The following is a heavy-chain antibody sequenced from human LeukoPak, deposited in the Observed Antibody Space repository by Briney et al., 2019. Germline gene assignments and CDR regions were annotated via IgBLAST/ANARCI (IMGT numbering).Heavy chain of an antibody. J-gene: IGHJ4*02. CDR1: GFTFSSYS. Sequence: GSLRLCCAASGFTFSSYSMSCVRPAPGKGLEWVSSISSSSSYMYYGDSVKGRCTISRDNAKTSLYLQMNSLRAEDTAVYYCARDHKEDGDYRSQCPRIPDYWGQGTLVTVSS. D-gene: IGHD4-17*01. CDR3: ARDHKEDGDYRSQCPRIPDY. V-gene: IGHV3-21*01. CDR2: ISSSSSYM.